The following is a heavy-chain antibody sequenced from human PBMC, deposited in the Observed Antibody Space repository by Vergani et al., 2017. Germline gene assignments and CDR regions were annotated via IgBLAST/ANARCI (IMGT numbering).Heavy chain of an antibody. V-gene: IGHV3-23*01. Sequence: EVQLLESGGGLVQPGGSLRLSCAASGFTFSSYAMSWVRQAPGKGLEWVSAISGSGGSTYYADSVKGRFTISRDNSKNTLYLQMNSLRVEDTAVYYCARAYGRYDWFDCWGQGTMVTVSS. CDR1: GFTFSSYA. D-gene: IGHD3-9*01. J-gene: IGHJ3*01. CDR2: ISGSGGST. CDR3: ARAYGRYDWFDC.